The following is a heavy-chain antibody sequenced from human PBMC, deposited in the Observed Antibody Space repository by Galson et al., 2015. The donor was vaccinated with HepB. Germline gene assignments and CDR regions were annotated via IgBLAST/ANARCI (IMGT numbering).Heavy chain of an antibody. CDR3: ARGDASLGAGDAFDI. CDR2: IYPGDSDT. D-gene: IGHD1-26*01. J-gene: IGHJ3*02. Sequence: QSGAEVKKPGESLKISCKGSGYSFTSYWIGWVRQMPGKGLEWMGIIYPGDSDTRYSPSFQGQVTISADKSISTAYLQWSSLKASDTAMYYCARGDASLGAGDAFDIWGQGTMVTVSS. CDR1: GYSFTSYW. V-gene: IGHV5-51*01.